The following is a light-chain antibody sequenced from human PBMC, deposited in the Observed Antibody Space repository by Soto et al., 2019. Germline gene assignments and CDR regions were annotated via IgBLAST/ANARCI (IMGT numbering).Light chain of an antibody. CDR3: SSYTGSSTLVV. CDR2: DVS. CDR1: SSDVGGYNY. Sequence: QSVLTQPASVSGSPGQSITISCTGTSSDVGGYNYVSWYQQHAGKAPKLMIYDVSYRPSGVSNRFSGSKSGNTASLTISGLQAEDEADYYCSSYTGSSTLVVFGGGTKLTVL. V-gene: IGLV2-14*01. J-gene: IGLJ2*01.